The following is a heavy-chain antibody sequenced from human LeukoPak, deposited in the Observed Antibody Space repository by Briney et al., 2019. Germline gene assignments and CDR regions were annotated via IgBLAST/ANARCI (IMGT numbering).Heavy chain of an antibody. CDR3: ARVGPPTIFGGFDY. J-gene: IGHJ4*02. CDR1: GYAFTSYG. D-gene: IGHD3-3*01. CDR2: ISAYNGNT. Sequence: ASVKVSCKASGYAFTSYGISWVRQAPGQGLEWMGWISAYNGNTNYAQKLQGRVTMTTDTSTSTAYMELRSLRSDDTAVYYCARVGPPTIFGGFDYWGQGTLVTVSS. V-gene: IGHV1-18*01.